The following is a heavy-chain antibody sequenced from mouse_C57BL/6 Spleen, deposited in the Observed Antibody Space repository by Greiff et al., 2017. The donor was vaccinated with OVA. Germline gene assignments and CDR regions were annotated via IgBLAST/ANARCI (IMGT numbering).Heavy chain of an antibody. Sequence: VQLQQSGPELVKPGASVKMSCKASGYTFTDYNMHWVKQSHGKSLEWIGYINPNNGGTSYNQKFKGKATLTVNKSSSTAYMELRSLTSEDSAVYYCARGTAQATFAMDYWGQGTSVTVSS. D-gene: IGHD3-2*02. J-gene: IGHJ4*01. CDR3: ARGTAQATFAMDY. V-gene: IGHV1-22*01. CDR1: GYTFTDYN. CDR2: INPNNGGT.